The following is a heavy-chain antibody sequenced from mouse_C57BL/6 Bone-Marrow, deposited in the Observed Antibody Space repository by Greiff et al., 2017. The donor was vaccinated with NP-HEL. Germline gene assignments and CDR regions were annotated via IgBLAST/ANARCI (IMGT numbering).Heavy chain of an antibody. V-gene: IGHV1-80*01. J-gene: IGHJ4*01. Sequence: VKLQQSGAELVKPGASVKISCKASGYAFSSYWMNWVKQRPGKGLEWIGQIYPGDGDTNYNGKFKGKATLTADKSSSTAYMQLSSLTSEDSAVYFCARCDYDNYYAMDYWGQGTSVTVSS. D-gene: IGHD2-4*01. CDR3: ARCDYDNYYAMDY. CDR2: IYPGDGDT. CDR1: GYAFSSYW.